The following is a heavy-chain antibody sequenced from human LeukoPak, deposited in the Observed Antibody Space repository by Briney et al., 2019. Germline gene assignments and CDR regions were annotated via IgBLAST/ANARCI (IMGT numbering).Heavy chain of an antibody. D-gene: IGHD3-22*01. CDR1: GGSFSGYH. J-gene: IGHJ6*03. CDR3: ARGRHHSTMIVVVMTSVSYYLDV. Sequence: PSETLSLTCAVYGGSFSGYHWTWIRQSPGKGLEWIGDINPSGSTYYNPSLKSRLTISVDTSKNQFSLKLRSVTAADTAVYYCARGRHHSTMIVVVMTSVSYYLDVWGKGTTVTVS. V-gene: IGHV4-34*01. CDR2: INPSGST.